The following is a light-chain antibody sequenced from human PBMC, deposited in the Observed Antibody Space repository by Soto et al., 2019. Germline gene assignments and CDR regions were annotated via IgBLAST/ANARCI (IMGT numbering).Light chain of an antibody. CDR2: GAS. J-gene: IGKJ2*01. CDR1: QCVTTNY. V-gene: IGKV3-20*01. CDR3: QQYGSSPPYT. Sequence: EIVLTQSPGTLSLSPGEKASLSCRASQCVTTNYLAWYQQKPGQAPRLLIYGASNRATGIPDRFSGSGSGTDFTLSISRLEPEDFAVYYCQQYGSSPPYTFGQGTKVDIK.